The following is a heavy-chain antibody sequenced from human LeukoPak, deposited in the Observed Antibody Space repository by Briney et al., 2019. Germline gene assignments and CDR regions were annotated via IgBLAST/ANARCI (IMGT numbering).Heavy chain of an antibody. CDR2: ISISISYI. J-gene: IGHJ6*02. CDR1: EFAFSSYS. V-gene: IGHV3-21*01. Sequence: GGSLRLSCAASEFAFSSYSMNWGRQSPRKQREKVSSISISISYIYYADSAKCRFTISRDNAKNSLYMQMNSLRAEDTAMYYCARDEFGIAAHPGRAYYSYGMEVWGQGTRVTVSS. CDR3: ARDEFGIAAHPGRAYYSYGMEV. D-gene: IGHD6-13*01.